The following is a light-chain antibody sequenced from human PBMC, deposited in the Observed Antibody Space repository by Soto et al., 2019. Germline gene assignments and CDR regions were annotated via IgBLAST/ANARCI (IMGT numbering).Light chain of an antibody. V-gene: IGLV2-14*03. Sequence: QSVLTQPASVSGSPGQSITISCTGTDSDVGGYNYVSWYQQHPGKAPKLMIYEVINRPSGVSNRFSGSKSANTASLTISGLQAEDDADYYCSSYTSSRTLVFGGGTKLTVL. CDR1: DSDVGGYNY. CDR2: EVI. J-gene: IGLJ3*02. CDR3: SSYTSSRTLV.